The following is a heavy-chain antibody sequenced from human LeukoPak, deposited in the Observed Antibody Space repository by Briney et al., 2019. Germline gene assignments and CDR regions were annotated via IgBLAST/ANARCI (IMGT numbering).Heavy chain of an antibody. J-gene: IGHJ2*01. D-gene: IGHD6-13*01. CDR1: GYSISSGYY. Sequence: SETLSLTCTVSGYSISSGYYWGWIRRPPGKGLEWIGSIYHSGSTYYNPSLKSRVTMSVDMSKNQFSLKLSSMIAADTAVYYCARVSSSWYQDWYFDLWGRGTLVTVPS. CDR2: IYHSGST. V-gene: IGHV4-38-2*02. CDR3: ARVSSSWYQDWYFDL.